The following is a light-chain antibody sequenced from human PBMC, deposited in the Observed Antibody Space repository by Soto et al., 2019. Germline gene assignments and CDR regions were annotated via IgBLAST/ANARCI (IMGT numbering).Light chain of an antibody. J-gene: IGLJ1*01. V-gene: IGLV2-14*03. Sequence: QSVLTQPDSVSGCLGESITISCTGTNTDIGGYDYVSWYQQHPGGAPKLVIYDVTSRPSGVSNRFSGSKSGFTASLTISGFQAVDDAHYYGSSYRTYRTLEVFGPGTKVTVL. CDR1: NTDIGGYDY. CDR2: DVT. CDR3: SSYRTYRTLEV.